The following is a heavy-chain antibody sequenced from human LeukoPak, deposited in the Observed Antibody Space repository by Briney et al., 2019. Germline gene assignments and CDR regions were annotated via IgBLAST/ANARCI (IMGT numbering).Heavy chain of an antibody. CDR1: GFTLSSYA. V-gene: IGHV3-23*01. CDR2: SSGSGGST. Sequence: GSLRLSCAAFGFTLSSYAMSWVRQAPGKGLEGVSGSSGSGGSTYYADSVKGRFTISRNNSKNTLYLQMNSLRAEDTAVYYCAKSPSEFLELFDPWGQGTLVTVSS. D-gene: IGHD3-3*01. J-gene: IGHJ5*02. CDR3: AKSPSEFLELFDP.